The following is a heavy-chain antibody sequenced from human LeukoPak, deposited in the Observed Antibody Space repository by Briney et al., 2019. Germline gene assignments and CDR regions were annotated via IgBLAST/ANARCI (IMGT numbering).Heavy chain of an antibody. D-gene: IGHD3-22*01. CDR2: ISGSGGST. CDR3: AKDLGSSGYFDY. CDR1: GFTFSSYA. V-gene: IGHV3-23*01. Sequence: GGSLRLSCAASGFTFSSYAMSWVRQAPGKGLEWVSAISGSGGSTYYADSVKGRFTISRDNSRNTLYLQMNSLRAEDTAVYYCAKDLGSSGYFDYWGQGTLVTVSS. J-gene: IGHJ4*02.